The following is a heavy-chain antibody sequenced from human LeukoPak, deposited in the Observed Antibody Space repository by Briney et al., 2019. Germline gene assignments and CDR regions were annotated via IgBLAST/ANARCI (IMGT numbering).Heavy chain of an antibody. J-gene: IGHJ5*02. D-gene: IGHD6-13*01. CDR3: VRDPIHNSSPSAPGTDGFDP. CDR1: GYTFTDYF. V-gene: IGHV1-2*02. CDR2: INPNSGAT. Sequence: GASVKVSCKASGYTFTDYFIHWVRQAPGPGLEWMGWINPNSGATNYAQNFQGRVTMTRYTSITTAYMDLSSLRSDDTAVYYCVRDPIHNSSPSAPGTDGFDPWGQGTLVSVSS.